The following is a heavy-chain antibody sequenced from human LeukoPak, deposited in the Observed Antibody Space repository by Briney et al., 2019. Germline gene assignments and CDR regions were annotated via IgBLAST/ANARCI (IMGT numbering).Heavy chain of an antibody. CDR3: AREGRGSYQWNFDY. CDR2: ISYDGSNK. V-gene: IGHV3-30*04. Sequence: GGSLRLSCAASGFTFNSYAMHWVRQAPGKGLEWVAVISYDGSNKYYADSVKGRFTISRDNSKNTLYLQMNSLRAEDTAVYYCAREGRGSYQWNFDYWGQGTLVTVSS. CDR1: GFTFNSYA. D-gene: IGHD1-26*01. J-gene: IGHJ4*02.